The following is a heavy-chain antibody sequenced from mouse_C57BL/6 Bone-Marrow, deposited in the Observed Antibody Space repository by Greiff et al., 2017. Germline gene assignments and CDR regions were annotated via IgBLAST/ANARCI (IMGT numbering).Heavy chain of an antibody. D-gene: IGHD1-1*01. CDR3: TTGYGSSYAMDY. J-gene: IGHJ4*01. Sequence: EVQLQQSGAELVRPGASVKLSCTASGFNIKDDYMHWVQQRPEQGLEWIGWIDPENGDTEYASKFQGKATITADTSSNTAYLQLSSLTSEDTAVYYCTTGYGSSYAMDYWGQGTSVTVSS. CDR2: IDPENGDT. CDR1: GFNIKDDY. V-gene: IGHV14-4*01.